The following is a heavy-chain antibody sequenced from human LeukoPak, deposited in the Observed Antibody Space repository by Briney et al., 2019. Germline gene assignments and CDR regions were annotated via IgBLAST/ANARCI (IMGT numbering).Heavy chain of an antibody. CDR2: IYSGGST. Sequence: PGGSLRLSCPASAFTVSSNYMSWVRQAPGKGLEWASAIYSGGSTYYADSVKGRFTISRDNSNNTLYLQMNSLRAEDTAVYYCARDTGTPYYYGSGSSDGMDVWGQGTTVTVSS. V-gene: IGHV3-66*01. J-gene: IGHJ6*02. CDR1: AFTVSSNY. CDR3: ARDTGTPYYYGSGSSDGMDV. D-gene: IGHD3-10*01.